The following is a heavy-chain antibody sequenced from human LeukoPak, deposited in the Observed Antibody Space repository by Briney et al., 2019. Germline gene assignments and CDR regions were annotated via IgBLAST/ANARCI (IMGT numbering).Heavy chain of an antibody. Sequence: GGSLRLSCAASGFTFSSYAMSWVRQAPGKGLEWVSAISGSGGSTYYADSVKGRFTISRDNSKNTLYLQMNSLRAEDTAVYYCAKDGGVQDIVLMVYAPYYYYYYMDVWGKGTTVTVSS. CDR2: ISGSGGST. CDR3: AKDGGVQDIVLMVYAPYYYYYYMDV. CDR1: GFTFSSYA. V-gene: IGHV3-23*01. J-gene: IGHJ6*03. D-gene: IGHD2-8*01.